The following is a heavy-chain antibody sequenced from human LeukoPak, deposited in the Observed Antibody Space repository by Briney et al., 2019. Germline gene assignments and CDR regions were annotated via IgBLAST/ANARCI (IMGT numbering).Heavy chain of an antibody. D-gene: IGHD3-16*01. V-gene: IGHV3-74*01. CDR2: INSDGSSA. J-gene: IGHJ3*02. CDR3: ARHDGDGFDI. Sequence: GGSLRLSCAASGFTFSSYWMHWVRQGPGKGLVWVSRINSDGSSASYADSVKGRFTISRDNAKNSLFLQMNSLRAEDTAVYYCARHDGDGFDIWGQGTMVTVAS. CDR1: GFTFSSYW.